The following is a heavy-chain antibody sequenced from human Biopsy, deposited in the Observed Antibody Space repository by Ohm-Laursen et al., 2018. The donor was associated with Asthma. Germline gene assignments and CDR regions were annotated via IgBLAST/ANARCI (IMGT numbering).Heavy chain of an antibody. Sequence: GSLRLSCAASGFTFSSYAMSWVRQAPGKGLEWVSANSGSGGSTYYADSVKGRSTISRDNSKNTLYLQMNSLRAEDTAVYYCAKDRDYDILTGPPGFDYWGQGTLVTVSS. J-gene: IGHJ4*02. V-gene: IGHV3-23*01. CDR2: NSGSGGST. D-gene: IGHD3-9*01. CDR1: GFTFSSYA. CDR3: AKDRDYDILTGPPGFDY.